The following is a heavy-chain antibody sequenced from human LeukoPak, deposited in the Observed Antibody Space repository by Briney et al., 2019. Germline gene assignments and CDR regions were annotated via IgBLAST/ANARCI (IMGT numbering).Heavy chain of an antibody. J-gene: IGHJ3*02. CDR3: TRVRLIDAFDI. CDR2: VNPNTGGT. V-gene: IGHV1-2*02. CDR1: GYTFNSYG. Sequence: ASVKVSCKSSGYTFNSYGITWVRQAPGQGLEWMGWVNPNTGGTRYVARFQGRVTMTRDTSISTAYLELNRLTPDDTAVYFCTRVRLIDAFDIWGQGTTVTISA. D-gene: IGHD2-8*01.